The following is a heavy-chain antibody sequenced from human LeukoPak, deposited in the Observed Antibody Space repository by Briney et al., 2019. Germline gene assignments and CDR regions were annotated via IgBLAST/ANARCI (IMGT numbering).Heavy chain of an antibody. CDR3: ARRIRDGYNRFDY. J-gene: IGHJ4*02. Sequence: ASVKVSCKASGYTFTGYYMHWVRQAPGQGLEWMGWINPNSGGTNYAQKFQGRVTMTRDTSISTAYMELSRLRSDDTAVYYCARRIRDGYNRFDYWGQGTLVTVPS. V-gene: IGHV1-2*02. D-gene: IGHD5-24*01. CDR1: GYTFTGYY. CDR2: INPNSGGT.